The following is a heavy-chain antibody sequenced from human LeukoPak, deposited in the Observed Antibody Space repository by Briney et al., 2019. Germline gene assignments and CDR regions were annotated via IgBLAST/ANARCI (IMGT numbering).Heavy chain of an antibody. CDR2: INPNSGGT. J-gene: IGHJ5*02. CDR3: ARVQEGEYSYGYVFLGWFDP. CDR1: GYTFTGYY. Sequence: ASVKVSCKASGYTFTGYYMHWVRQAPGQGLEWMGWINPNSGGTNYAQKFQGRVTMTRDTSISTAYMELRSLRSDDTAVYYCARVQEGEYSYGYVFLGWFDPWGQGTLVTVSS. V-gene: IGHV1-2*02. D-gene: IGHD5-18*01.